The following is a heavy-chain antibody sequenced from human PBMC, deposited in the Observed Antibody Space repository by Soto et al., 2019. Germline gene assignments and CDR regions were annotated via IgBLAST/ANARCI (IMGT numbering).Heavy chain of an antibody. CDR3: ARVLRGYSGFEDYFDY. D-gene: IGHD5-12*01. CDR1: GGSISSGGYS. CDR2: IFHSGST. J-gene: IGHJ4*02. V-gene: IGHV4-30-2*01. Sequence: PSETLSLTCAVSGGSISSGGYSWSWLRQPPGKGLEWIGYIFHSGSTYYNPSLKSRVTISVDGSKNHFSLELGSVTAGDTAVYYCARVLRGYSGFEDYFDYWGQGALVTVSS.